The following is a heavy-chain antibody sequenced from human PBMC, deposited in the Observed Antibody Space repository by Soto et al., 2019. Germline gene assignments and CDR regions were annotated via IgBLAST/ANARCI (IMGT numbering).Heavy chain of an antibody. J-gene: IGHJ6*02. D-gene: IGHD2-2*01. CDR1: GGSISSYY. CDR3: ARSLRGGYCSSTSCDQFHSGPNYYYYYGMDV. Sequence: SETLSLTCTVSGGSISSYYWSWIRQPPGKGLEWIGYIYYSGSTNYNPSLKSRVTISVDTSKNQFSLKLSSVTAADTAVYYCARSLRGGYCSSTSCDQFHSGPNYYYYYGMDVWGQGTTVTVSS. V-gene: IGHV4-59*01. CDR2: IYYSGST.